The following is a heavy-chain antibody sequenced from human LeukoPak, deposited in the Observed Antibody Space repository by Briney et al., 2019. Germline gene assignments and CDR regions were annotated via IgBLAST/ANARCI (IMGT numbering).Heavy chain of an antibody. CDR1: GYTFTSYY. J-gene: IGHJ5*02. Sequence: ASVKVSCKASGYTFTSYYMHWVRQAPGQGLEWMGIINPSGGSTSYAQKFQGRVTMTRDTSTSTVYMELGNLRSEDTAVYYCARAQGSTIWFDPWGQGTLVTVSS. D-gene: IGHD2-2*01. CDR2: INPSGGST. CDR3: ARAQGSTIWFDP. V-gene: IGHV1-46*01.